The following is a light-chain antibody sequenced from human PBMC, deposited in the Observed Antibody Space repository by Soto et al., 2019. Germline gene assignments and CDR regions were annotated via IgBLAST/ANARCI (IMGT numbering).Light chain of an antibody. J-gene: IGLJ2*01. Sequence: QSVLTQPPSASGTPGQRVTISCSGSSSNIGSTFVYWYQQLPATAPKLLIYRNNQRPSGVPDRFSGSKSGTSASLAISGLRSEDEADYYCAAWDDSLSGPLFCGGTTLTVL. CDR2: RNN. V-gene: IGLV1-47*01. CDR3: AAWDDSLSGPL. CDR1: SSNIGSTF.